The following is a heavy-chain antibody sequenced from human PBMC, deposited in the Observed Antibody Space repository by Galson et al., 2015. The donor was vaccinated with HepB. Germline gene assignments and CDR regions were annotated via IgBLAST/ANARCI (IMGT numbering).Heavy chain of an antibody. CDR3: ARELPLATINRVLHRTRVSPAGY. D-gene: IGHD5-24*01. CDR1: GFTFSSYA. Sequence: SLRLSCAASGFTFSSYAMHWVRQAPGKGLEWVAVISYDGSNKYYADSVKGRFTISRDNSKNTLYLQMNSLRAEDTAVYYCARELPLATINRVLHRTRVSPAGYWGQGTLVTVSS. J-gene: IGHJ4*02. V-gene: IGHV3-30-3*01. CDR2: ISYDGSNK.